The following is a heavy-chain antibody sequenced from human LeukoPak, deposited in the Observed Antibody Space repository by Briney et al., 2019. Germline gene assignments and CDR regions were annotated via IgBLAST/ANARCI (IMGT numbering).Heavy chain of an antibody. D-gene: IGHD4-17*01. CDR1: GGSISSSSYY. V-gene: IGHV4-39*01. Sequence: PSETLSLTCTVSGGSISSSSYYWGWIRQPPGKGLEWIGSIYYSGSTYYNPSLKSRVTISVDTSKNQFSLKLSSVTAADTAVYCCARQMTTVTKYYYYYMDVWGKGTTVTVSS. CDR2: IYYSGST. J-gene: IGHJ6*03. CDR3: ARQMTTVTKYYYYYMDV.